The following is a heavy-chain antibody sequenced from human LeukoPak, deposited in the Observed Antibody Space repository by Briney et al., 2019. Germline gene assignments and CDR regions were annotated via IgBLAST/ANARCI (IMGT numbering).Heavy chain of an antibody. CDR3: GRVWYYDSSGYYYEDAFDI. D-gene: IGHD3-22*01. CDR2: TRNKANSYTT. V-gene: IGHV3-72*01. CDR1: GFTFSDYY. Sequence: GGSLRLSCAASGFTFSDYYMSWIRQAPGKGLEWVGRTRNKANSYTTEYAASVKGRFTISRDESKNSVYLQMNSLKTEDTAVYYCGRVWYYDSSGYYYEDAFDIWGQGTVVTVSS. J-gene: IGHJ3*02.